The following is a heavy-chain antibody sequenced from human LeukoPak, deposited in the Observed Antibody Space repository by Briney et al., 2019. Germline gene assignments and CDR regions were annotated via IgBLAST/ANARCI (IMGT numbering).Heavy chain of an antibody. CDR2: IGGSDGKT. CDR1: GFTFSRCA. Sequence: GGSLRLSCAASGFTFSRCAMGWIRQIPGKGLEWVAGIGGSDGKTYYADPVEGRFNISRDNSENSLYLQLNSLRSDDTAIYYCVKDANYFDSGSYMVPFDSWGQGTLVTVSS. D-gene: IGHD3-22*01. CDR3: VKDANYFDSGSYMVPFDS. J-gene: IGHJ4*02. V-gene: IGHV3-23*01.